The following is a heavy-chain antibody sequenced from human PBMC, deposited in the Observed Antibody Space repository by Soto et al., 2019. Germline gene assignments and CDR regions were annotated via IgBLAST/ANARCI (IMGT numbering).Heavy chain of an antibody. V-gene: IGHV4-31*03. CDR3: ARSSIKPQVFMYPFDY. J-gene: IGHJ4*02. D-gene: IGHD3-3*01. Sequence: SETLSLTCTVSGGSITSGGYFWSWIRQQPGKGLEWIGYIAGSGNTYYNPSLKSRVTISLDTSKNQFSLRLISVTAADTAFYYCARSSIKPQVFMYPFDYWSQGTLVTVSS. CDR1: GGSITSGGYF. CDR2: IAGSGNT.